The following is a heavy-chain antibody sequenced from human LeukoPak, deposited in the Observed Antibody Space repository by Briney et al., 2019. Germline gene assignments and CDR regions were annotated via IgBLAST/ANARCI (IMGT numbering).Heavy chain of an antibody. V-gene: IGHV4-39*07. CDR1: DGSISSESYY. D-gene: IGHD3-10*01. Sequence: SETLSLTCTVSDGSISSESYYWGWIRQLPGKGLEWIGSAYNIGNTYYSPSLKSRVTVSVDTSKNQFSQKLSSVTAADTAVYYCARTTMVRGTYYMDVWGKGTTVTISS. CDR3: ARTTMVRGTYYMDV. J-gene: IGHJ6*03. CDR2: AYNIGNT.